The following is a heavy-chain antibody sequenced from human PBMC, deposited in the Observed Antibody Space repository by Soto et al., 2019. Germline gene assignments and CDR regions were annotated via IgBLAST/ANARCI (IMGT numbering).Heavy chain of an antibody. CDR2: VKSKTHGGTT. V-gene: IGHV3-15*01. Sequence: GGSLRLSCAASGFTFSNYAMSWVRQAPGKGLEWVGRVKSKTHGGTTDFAASVKGRFAISRDDSISMAFMRMNSLKIEDTAVYYCTTDSYITVTPVRLDYWGHGTLVTVSS. CDR3: TTDSYITVTPVRLDY. D-gene: IGHD4-4*01. J-gene: IGHJ4*01. CDR1: GFTFSNYA.